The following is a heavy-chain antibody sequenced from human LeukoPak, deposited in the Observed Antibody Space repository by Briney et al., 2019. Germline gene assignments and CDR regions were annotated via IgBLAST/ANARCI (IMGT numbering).Heavy chain of an antibody. D-gene: IGHD3-22*01. CDR2: INHSGST. Sequence: SETLSLTCAVYGGSFSGYYWSWIRQPPGKGLEWIGEINHSGSTNYNPSLKSRVTISVDTSKNQFSLKLSSVPAADTAVYYCARDHVYYDSKGFAPTGEGTLVTVSS. J-gene: IGHJ5*02. V-gene: IGHV4-34*01. CDR1: GGSFSGYY. CDR3: ARDHVYYDSKGFAP.